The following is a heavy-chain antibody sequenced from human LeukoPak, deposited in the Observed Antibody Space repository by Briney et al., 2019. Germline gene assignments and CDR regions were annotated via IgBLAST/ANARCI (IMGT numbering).Heavy chain of an antibody. CDR2: IGSSSSTI. D-gene: IGHD3-3*01. Sequence: PGGSLRLSCAASGFTFSSYSMNWVRQAPGKGLEWVSYIGSSSSTIYYADSVKGRFTISRDNAKNSLYLQMNSLRAEDTAVYYCARDLEIYRSYYYYGMDVWGQGTTVTVSS. V-gene: IGHV3-48*01. J-gene: IGHJ6*02. CDR3: ARDLEIYRSYYYYGMDV. CDR1: GFTFSSYS.